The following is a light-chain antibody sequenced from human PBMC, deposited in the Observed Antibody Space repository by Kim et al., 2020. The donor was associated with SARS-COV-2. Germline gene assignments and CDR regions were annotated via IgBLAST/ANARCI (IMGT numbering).Light chain of an antibody. CDR3: LQHNTYPIT. Sequence: ASVGDRVNITCRASQDIRNDLGWYQQNPGRAPKRLIYGASSLQSGVTSRFSGSGSGTEFTLTISSLQPEDFATYFCLQHNTYPITFGQGTRLEIK. J-gene: IGKJ5*01. V-gene: IGKV1-17*01. CDR2: GAS. CDR1: QDIRND.